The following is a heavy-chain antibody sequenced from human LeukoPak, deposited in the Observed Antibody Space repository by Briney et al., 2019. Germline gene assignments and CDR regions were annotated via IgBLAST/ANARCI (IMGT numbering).Heavy chain of an antibody. V-gene: IGHV3-7*04. CDR3: ARDLSSLAPSFDN. CDR2: IDHDGSVK. Sequence: GGSLRLSCAASGFTFSNYWMSWVRQAPGKGLEWVANIDHDGSVKYYVDSVKGRFTISRDNAKNSLYLQMNSLRAEDTAVYYCARDLSSLAPSFDNWGQGTLVTVSS. D-gene: IGHD6-19*01. CDR1: GFTFSNYW. J-gene: IGHJ4*02.